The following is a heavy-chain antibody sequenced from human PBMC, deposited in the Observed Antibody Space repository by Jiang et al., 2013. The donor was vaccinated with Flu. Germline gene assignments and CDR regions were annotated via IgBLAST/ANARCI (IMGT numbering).Heavy chain of an antibody. CDR2: IDWDDDK. CDR1: GFSLSTSGMC. Sequence: PTQTLTLTCTFSGFSLSTSGMCVSWIRQPPGKALEWLALIDWDDDKYYSTSLKTRLTISKDTSKNQVVLTMTNMDPVDTATYYCARIYDSSGYYYFDYWGQGTLVTVSS. V-gene: IGHV2-70*01. D-gene: IGHD3-22*01. CDR3: ARIYDSSGYYYFDY. J-gene: IGHJ4*02.